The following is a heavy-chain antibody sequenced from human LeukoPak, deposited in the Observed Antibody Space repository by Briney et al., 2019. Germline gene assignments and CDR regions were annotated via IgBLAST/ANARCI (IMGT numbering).Heavy chain of an antibody. D-gene: IGHD6-6*01. J-gene: IGHJ4*02. CDR1: GGSISSYY. Sequence: PSETLSLTCTVSGGSISSYYWSWIRQPPGKGLEWIGYIYYSGSTNYNPSHKSRVTISVDTSKNQFSLKLSSVTAADTAVYYCAARGGGGIAALWYWGQGTLVTVSS. CDR2: IYYSGST. V-gene: IGHV4-59*01. CDR3: AARGGGGIAALWY.